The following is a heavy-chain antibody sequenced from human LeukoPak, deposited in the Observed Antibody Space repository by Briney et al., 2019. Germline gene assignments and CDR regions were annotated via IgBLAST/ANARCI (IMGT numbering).Heavy chain of an antibody. CDR2: ISSSSSYI. CDR1: GFTFSSYS. V-gene: IGHV3-21*01. CDR3: AREGEGNYFDY. J-gene: IGHJ4*02. Sequence: PGGSLRLSCAASGFTFSSYSMNWVRQAPGKGLEWVSSISSSSSYIYHADSVKGRFTISRDNAKNSLYLQMNSLRAEDTAVYYCAREGEGNYFDYWGQGTLVTVSS.